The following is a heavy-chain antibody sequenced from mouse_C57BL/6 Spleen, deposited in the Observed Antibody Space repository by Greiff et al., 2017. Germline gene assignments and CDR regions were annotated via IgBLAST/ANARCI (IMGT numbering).Heavy chain of an antibody. Sequence: VQLKDSGPELVKPGASVKISCKASGYTFTDYYMNWVKQSHGKSLAWIGDINPNNGGTSYNQKFKGKATLTVDKSSSTAYMELRSLTSEDSAVYYCARYSSGYEVDYWGQGTSVTVSS. V-gene: IGHV1-26*01. D-gene: IGHD3-2*02. CDR3: ARYSSGYEVDY. J-gene: IGHJ4*01. CDR2: INPNNGGT. CDR1: GYTFTDYY.